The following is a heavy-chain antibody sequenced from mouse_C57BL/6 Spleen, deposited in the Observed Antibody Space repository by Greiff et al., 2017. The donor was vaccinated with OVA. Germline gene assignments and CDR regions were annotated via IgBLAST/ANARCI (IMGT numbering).Heavy chain of an antibody. J-gene: IGHJ3*01. Sequence: EVQLVESGGGLVKPGGSLKLSCAASGFTFSSYAMSWVRQTPEKRLEWVATISDGGSYTYYPDNVKGRFTISRDNAKNNLYLQMSHLKSEDTAMYYCARDDYDDGFAYWGQGTLVTVSA. CDR1: GFTFSSYA. CDR3: ARDDYDDGFAY. V-gene: IGHV5-4*01. CDR2: ISDGGSYT. D-gene: IGHD2-4*01.